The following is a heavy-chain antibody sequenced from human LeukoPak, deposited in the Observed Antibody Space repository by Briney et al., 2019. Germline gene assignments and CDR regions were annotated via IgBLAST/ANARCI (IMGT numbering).Heavy chain of an antibody. V-gene: IGHV3-9*01. J-gene: IGHJ4*02. CDR3: ARDNGAAAPFDY. Sequence: GGSLRLSCAASGFTFDDYAMHWVRQAPGKGLEWVSGISWNSGSIGYADSVKGRFTISRDNSKNTLYLQMNSLRAEDTAVYYCARDNGAAAPFDYWGQGTLVTVSS. CDR2: ISWNSGSI. D-gene: IGHD6-13*01. CDR1: GFTFDDYA.